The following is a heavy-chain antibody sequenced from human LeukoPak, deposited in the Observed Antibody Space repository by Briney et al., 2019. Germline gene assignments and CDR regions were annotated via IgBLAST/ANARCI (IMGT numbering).Heavy chain of an antibody. V-gene: IGHV4-59*01. J-gene: IGHJ4*02. Sequence: SETLSLTCTVSGGSISNYYWNWIRQPPGKGLEWIGYIYYSGSTDYNPSLKSRVTIPVDTSKNQFSLKLRSVTAADTAVYYCARGFDSKSTYFDYWGQGTLVTVSS. CDR2: IYYSGST. D-gene: IGHD5-12*01. CDR1: GGSISNYY. CDR3: ARGFDSKSTYFDY.